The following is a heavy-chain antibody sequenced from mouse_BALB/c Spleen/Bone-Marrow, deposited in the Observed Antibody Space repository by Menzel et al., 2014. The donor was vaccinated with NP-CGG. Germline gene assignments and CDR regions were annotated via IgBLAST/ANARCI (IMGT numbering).Heavy chain of an antibody. J-gene: IGHJ4*01. CDR2: INPGSSTI. Sequence: EVHLVESGGGLVQPGGSLNLSCAASGFDFSRYWMSWARQAPGKGQEWIGEINPGSSTINYTPSLKDKFIISRDSAKNTLYLQMSKVRSEDTALYYCARLTAYGAMDYWGQGTSVTVSS. CDR1: GFDFSRYW. CDR3: ARLTAYGAMDY. D-gene: IGHD1-2*01. V-gene: IGHV4-2*02.